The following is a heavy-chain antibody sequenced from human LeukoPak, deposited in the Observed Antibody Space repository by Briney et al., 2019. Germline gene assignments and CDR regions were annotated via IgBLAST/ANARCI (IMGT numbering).Heavy chain of an antibody. V-gene: IGHV1-18*01. CDR3: ARDPGYYDSSGYYYPIGDY. CDR1: GYTFTSYG. J-gene: IGHJ4*02. CDR2: ISAYSGNT. D-gene: IGHD3-22*01. Sequence: ASVKVSCEASGYTFTSYGISWVRQAPGQGLEWMGWISAYSGNTNYAQKLQGRVTMTTDTSTSTAYMELRSLRSDDTAVYYCARDPGYYDSSGYYYPIGDYWGQGTLVTVSS.